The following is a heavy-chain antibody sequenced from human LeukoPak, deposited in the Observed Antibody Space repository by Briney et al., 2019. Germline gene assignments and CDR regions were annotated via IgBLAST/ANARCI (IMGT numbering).Heavy chain of an antibody. CDR1: GYTFTSYG. J-gene: IGHJ4*02. CDR3: AGGVGEYCSNTICFSY. Sequence: ASVKVSCKASGYTFTSYGITWVRQAPGQGLEWMGWISVYNGNTNYAQKLQGRVTMTTDTSTSTAYMELRSLRSDDTAVYYCAGGVGEYCSNTICFSYWGQGTLVTVSS. V-gene: IGHV1-18*01. CDR2: ISVYNGNT. D-gene: IGHD2-2*01.